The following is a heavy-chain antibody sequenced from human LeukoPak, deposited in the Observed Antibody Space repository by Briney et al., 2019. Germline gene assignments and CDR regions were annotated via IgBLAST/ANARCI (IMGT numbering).Heavy chain of an antibody. Sequence: PGGSLRLSCAASGFTFSTYWMTWVRQAPGKGLEWVANIKQDGSEKYYVDSVKGRFTISRVNAKNSLYLQMNSLRAEDTAMYYCARRIIADSYDAFDIWGQGTMVTVSS. CDR1: GFTFSTYW. CDR2: IKQDGSEK. J-gene: IGHJ3*02. V-gene: IGHV3-7*03. D-gene: IGHD6-13*01. CDR3: ARRIIADSYDAFDI.